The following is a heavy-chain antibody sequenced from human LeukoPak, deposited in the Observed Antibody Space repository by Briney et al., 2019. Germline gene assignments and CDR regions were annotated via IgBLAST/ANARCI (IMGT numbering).Heavy chain of an antibody. CDR2: IWYDGSNK. J-gene: IGHJ4*02. V-gene: IGHV3-33*06. CDR3: AKDREGEHWLAHLDY. Sequence: GRSLRLSCAASGFIFNSYGMHWVRQAPGKWLEWVAVIWYDGSNKYYADSVKGRFTISRDNSKNTLYLQMDSLRAEDTAVYYCAKDREGEHWLAHLDYWGQGTLVTVSS. CDR1: GFIFNSYG. D-gene: IGHD6-19*01.